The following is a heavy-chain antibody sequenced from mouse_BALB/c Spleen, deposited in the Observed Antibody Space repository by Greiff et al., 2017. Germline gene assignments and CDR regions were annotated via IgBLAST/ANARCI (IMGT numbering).Heavy chain of an antibody. CDR1: GFNIKDTY. D-gene: IGHD2-3*01. Sequence: EVQLQQSGAELVKPGASVKLSCTASGFNIKDTYMHWVKQRPEQGLEWNGRIDPANGNTKYDPKFQGKATITADTSSNTAYLQLSSLTSEDTAVYYCARPIYDGYLGFAYWGQGTLVTVSA. CDR2: IDPANGNT. V-gene: IGHV14-3*02. J-gene: IGHJ3*01. CDR3: ARPIYDGYLGFAY.